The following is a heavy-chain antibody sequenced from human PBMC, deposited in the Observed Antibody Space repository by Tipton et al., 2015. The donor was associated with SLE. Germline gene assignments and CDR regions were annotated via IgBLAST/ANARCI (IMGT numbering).Heavy chain of an antibody. Sequence: QLVQSGAEVKKPGASVKVSCKVSGYTLTELSIHWVRQAPGQGLEWMGRIIPILGIANYAQKFQGRVTITADKSTSTAYMELSSLRSEDTAVYYCARDKGIAAANYYGMDVWGQGTTVTVSS. J-gene: IGHJ6*02. D-gene: IGHD6-13*01. CDR1: GYTLTELS. V-gene: IGHV1-69*09. CDR2: IIPILGIA. CDR3: ARDKGIAAANYYGMDV.